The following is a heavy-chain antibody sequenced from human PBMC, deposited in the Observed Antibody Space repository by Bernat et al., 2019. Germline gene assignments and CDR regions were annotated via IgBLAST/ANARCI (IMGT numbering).Heavy chain of an antibody. V-gene: IGHV3-15*01. Sequence: EVQLVESGGGLVKPGGSLRLSCAASGFTFSNAWMSWVRQAPGKGLEWVGRIKSKTDGGTTDYAAPVKGRFTISRDDSKNKLYLQMNSLKTEDTAVYYCTTDLHSSGWYSYFDYWGQGTLVTVSS. J-gene: IGHJ4*02. CDR3: TTDLHSSGWYSYFDY. D-gene: IGHD6-19*01. CDR1: GFTFSNAW. CDR2: IKSKTDGGTT.